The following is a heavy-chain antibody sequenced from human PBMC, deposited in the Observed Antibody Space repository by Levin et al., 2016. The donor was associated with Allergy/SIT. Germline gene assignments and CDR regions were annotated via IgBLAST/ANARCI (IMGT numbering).Heavy chain of an antibody. V-gene: IGHV1-3*01. J-gene: IGHJ6*02. CDR3: ARDGEEKGYYYYGMDV. Sequence: KFQGRVTITRDTSASTAYMELSSLRSEDTAVYYCARDGEEKGYYYYGMDVWGQGTTVTVSS.